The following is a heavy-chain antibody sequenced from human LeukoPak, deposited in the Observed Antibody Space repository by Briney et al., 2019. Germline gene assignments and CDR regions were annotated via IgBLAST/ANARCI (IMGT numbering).Heavy chain of an antibody. Sequence: SVKVSXKASGGTFSSYAISWVRQAPGQGLEWMGGIIAIFGTANYAQKFQGRVTITADESTSTAYMELSSLRSEDTAVYYCARDPYSNYLYYFDYWGQGTPVTVSS. V-gene: IGHV1-69*01. CDR1: GGTFSSYA. CDR2: IIAIFGTA. CDR3: ARDPYSNYLYYFDY. D-gene: IGHD4-11*01. J-gene: IGHJ4*02.